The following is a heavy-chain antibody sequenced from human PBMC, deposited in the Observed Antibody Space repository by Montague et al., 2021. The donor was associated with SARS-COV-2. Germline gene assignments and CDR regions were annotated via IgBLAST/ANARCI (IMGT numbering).Heavy chain of an antibody. CDR2: TYYRSKWYN. CDR3: ARQPRNYYDSGSYWALGDY. V-gene: IGHV6-1*01. J-gene: IGHJ4*02. CDR1: GDSVAGHSAA. Sequence: CAISGDSVAGHSAAWNWIRQSPSRGLEWLGRTYYRSKWYNDYAVSVKSRITINPDTSKSQFSLQLNSVTAADTAVYYCARQPRNYYDSGSYWALGDYWGQGTLVTVSS. D-gene: IGHD3-10*01.